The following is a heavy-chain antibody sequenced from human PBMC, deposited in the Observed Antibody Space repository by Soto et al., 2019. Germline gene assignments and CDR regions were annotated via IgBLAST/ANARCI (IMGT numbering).Heavy chain of an antibody. CDR1: GDSVSSNSAA. J-gene: IGHJ4*02. CDR2: TYYRSKWYN. D-gene: IGHD6-13*01. Sequence: SQTLSLTCALSGDSVSSNSAAWNWIRQSPSRGLEWLGRTYYRSKWYNDYAVSVKSRITINPDTSKNQFSLQLNSVTPEDTAVYYCARDKGAVAAAGTIGPTPLDYWGQGTLVTVS. CDR3: ARDKGAVAAAGTIGPTPLDY. V-gene: IGHV6-1*01.